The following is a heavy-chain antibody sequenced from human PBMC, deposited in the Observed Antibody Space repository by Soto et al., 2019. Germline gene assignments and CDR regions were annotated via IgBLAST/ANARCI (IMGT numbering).Heavy chain of an antibody. CDR3: ARDTAMAPPRWSYGMDV. D-gene: IGHD5-18*01. V-gene: IGHV2-70*11. J-gene: IGHJ6*02. CDR2: IDWDDDK. Sequence: SGPTLVNPTQTLTLTCTFSGFSLSTSGMCVSWIRQPPGKALEWLARIDWDDDKYYSTSLKTRLTISKDTSKNQVVLTMTNMDPVDTATYYCARDTAMAPPRWSYGMDVWGQGTTVTVSS. CDR1: GFSLSTSGMC.